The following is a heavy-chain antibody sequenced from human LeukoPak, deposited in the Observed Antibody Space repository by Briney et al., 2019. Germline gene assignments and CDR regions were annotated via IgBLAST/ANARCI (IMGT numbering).Heavy chain of an antibody. J-gene: IGHJ4*02. CDR2: IYHSGIT. D-gene: IGHD2-8*01. CDR3: ARDQGVQMSLAY. Sequence: SETLSLTCTVSGGSIITYYWSWIRQPAGKGLEWIGRIYHSGITNYNPSLKSRITMSADTSRNQLSLKLSSVTAADTAVYYCARDQGVQMSLAYWGQGNLVTVSS. V-gene: IGHV4-4*07. CDR1: GGSIITYY.